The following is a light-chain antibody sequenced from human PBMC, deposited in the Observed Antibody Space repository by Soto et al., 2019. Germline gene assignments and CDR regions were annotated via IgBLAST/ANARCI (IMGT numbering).Light chain of an antibody. V-gene: IGLV2-23*01. J-gene: IGLJ2*01. CDR3: CSFALRSTLI. CDR1: SSDVGNYNL. CDR2: EGG. Sequence: QSVLTQPASVSGSPGQSITISCTGTSSDVGNYNLVSWYQQYPGKAPKLMIYEGGKRPSGVSNRFSGSKSGNTASLTISGLQAGDEADYYCCSFALRSTLIFGGGTKVTVL.